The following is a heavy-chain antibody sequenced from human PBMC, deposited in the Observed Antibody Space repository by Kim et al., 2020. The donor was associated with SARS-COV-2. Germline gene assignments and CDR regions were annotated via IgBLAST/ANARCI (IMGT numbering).Heavy chain of an antibody. V-gene: IGHV3-21*01. J-gene: IGHJ4*02. CDR1: GFTFSSYS. Sequence: GGSLRLSCAASGFTFSSYSMNWVRQAPGKGLEWVSSISSSSSYIYYADSVKGRFTISRDNAKNSLYLQMNSLRAEDTAVYHCASEPPRYYYDSSAYGDYWGQGTLVTVSS. D-gene: IGHD3-22*01. CDR2: ISSSSSYI. CDR3: ASEPPRYYYDSSAYGDY.